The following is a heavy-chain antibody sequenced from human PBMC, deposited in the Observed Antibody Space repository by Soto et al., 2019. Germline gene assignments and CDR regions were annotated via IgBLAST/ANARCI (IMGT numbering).Heavy chain of an antibody. CDR3: ASDLSTPYCYYGMDV. D-gene: IGHD2-15*01. J-gene: IGHJ6*02. CDR2: IIPIFGTA. CDR1: GGTFSSYA. V-gene: IGHV1-69*13. Sequence: SVKVSCKASGGTFSSYAISWVRQAPGQGLEWMGGIIPIFGTANYAQKFQGRVTITADESTSTAYMELSSLRSEDTAVYYCASDLSTPYCYYGMDVWGQGTTVTVSS.